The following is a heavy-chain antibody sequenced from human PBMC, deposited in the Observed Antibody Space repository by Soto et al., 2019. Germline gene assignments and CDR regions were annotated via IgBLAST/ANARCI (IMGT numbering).Heavy chain of an antibody. J-gene: IGHJ6*03. Sequence: PGGALRLSCVASGFSISRSWICWIRQTTGKGLEWVTNMNQDGSHVAYADAVKGRFTVSRDNAKNAVYLQMNILTVEDTAVYFCAREVSGQFYYYYYMDVWGKGTTVTVSS. D-gene: IGHD6-6*01. V-gene: IGHV3-7*01. CDR2: MNQDGSHV. CDR3: AREVSGQFYYYYYMDV. CDR1: GFSISRSW.